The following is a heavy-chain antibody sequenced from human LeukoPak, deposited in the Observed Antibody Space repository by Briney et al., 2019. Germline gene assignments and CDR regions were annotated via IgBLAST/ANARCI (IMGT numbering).Heavy chain of an antibody. D-gene: IGHD5-24*01. CDR2: IYYSGST. CDR1: GGSVSNYY. CDR3: ARIRRDGAAAPY. V-gene: IGHV4-59*02. Sequence: SETLSLTCTVSGGSVSNYYWSWIRQSPGKGLEWIGSIYYSGSTYYNPSLKSRVTISVDTSKNQFSLKLSSVTAADTAVYYCARIRRDGAAAPYWGQGTLVTVSS. J-gene: IGHJ4*02.